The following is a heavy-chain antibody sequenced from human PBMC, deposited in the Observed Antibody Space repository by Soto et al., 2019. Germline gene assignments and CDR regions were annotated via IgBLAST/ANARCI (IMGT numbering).Heavy chain of an antibody. V-gene: IGHV1-2*02. D-gene: IGHD2-2*01. Sequence: GASVKVSCKASGNSFTGYHMHWVRQAPGQGLEWMGWINPKSGDTDYAQKFQGRVSMTRDMSINKVYMELSSLKSDDAAVYFCAGAYCGSTNCYAFDYWGQGTLVTVSS. J-gene: IGHJ4*02. CDR2: INPKSGDT. CDR3: AGAYCGSTNCYAFDY. CDR1: GNSFTGYH.